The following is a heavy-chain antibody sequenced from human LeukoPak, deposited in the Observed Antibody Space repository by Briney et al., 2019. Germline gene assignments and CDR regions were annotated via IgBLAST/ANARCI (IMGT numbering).Heavy chain of an antibody. Sequence: SETLSLTCAVSGGSISSYYWSWIRQPPGKGLEWIGYIYYSGSTNYNPSLKSRVTISVDTSKNQFSLKLSSVTAADTAVYYCARDSGSYSFDYWGQGTLVTVSS. CDR2: IYYSGST. D-gene: IGHD1-26*01. V-gene: IGHV4-59*12. J-gene: IGHJ4*02. CDR3: ARDSGSYSFDY. CDR1: GGSISSYY.